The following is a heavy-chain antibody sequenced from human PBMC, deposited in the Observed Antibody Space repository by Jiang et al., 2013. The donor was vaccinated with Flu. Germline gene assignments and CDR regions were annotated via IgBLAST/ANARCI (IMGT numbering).Heavy chain of an antibody. J-gene: IGHJ4*02. CDR3: AREHFGSGFLDY. Sequence: GKGLEWVSSISSSSSYIYYADSVKGRFTISRDNAKNSLYLQMNSLRAEDTAVYYCAREHFGSGFLDYWGQGTLVTVSS. V-gene: IGHV3-21*01. D-gene: IGHD2-15*01. CDR2: ISSSSSYI.